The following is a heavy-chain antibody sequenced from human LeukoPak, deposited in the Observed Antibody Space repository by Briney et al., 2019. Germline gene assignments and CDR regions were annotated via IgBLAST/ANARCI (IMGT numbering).Heavy chain of an antibody. D-gene: IGHD3-22*01. CDR2: IYYSGST. V-gene: IGHV4-59*01. J-gene: IGHJ4*02. CDR1: GGSTSSYY. CDR3: ARDVYDSSGYYPDY. Sequence: SETLSLTCTVSGGSTSSYYWSWIRQPPGKGLEWIGYIYYSGSTNYNPSLKSRVTISVDTSKNQFSLKLSSVTAADTAVYYCARDVYDSSGYYPDYWGQGTLVTVSS.